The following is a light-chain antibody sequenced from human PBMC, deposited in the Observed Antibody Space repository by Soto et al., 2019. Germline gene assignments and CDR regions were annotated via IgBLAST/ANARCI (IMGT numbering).Light chain of an antibody. CDR3: QQYNNWPS. V-gene: IGKV3-15*01. CDR1: QTVSRN. Sequence: VLTQSPGTLSLSPGERATLSFRASQTVSRNLAWYQQRPGQAPRLLIYDISNRAAGVPARFSGSGSATEFTLTIRSLLSEDFAVYFCQQYNNWPSFGQGTRLEIK. CDR2: DIS. J-gene: IGKJ5*01.